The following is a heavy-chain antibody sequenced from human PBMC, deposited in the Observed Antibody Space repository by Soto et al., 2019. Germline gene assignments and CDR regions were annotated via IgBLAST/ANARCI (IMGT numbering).Heavy chain of an antibody. Sequence: QVQLQESGPGLVKPSETLSLTCTVSGASMMSYYWSWIRQPPGKGLEWIGFIFYTGATDYNPSLKSRVTLSVDMSKNQFSLNLSSVTAADSAVYYCVGLDIWTADYWGQGTLVTVSP. CDR3: VGLDIWTADY. CDR2: IFYTGAT. V-gene: IGHV4-59*08. CDR1: GASMMSYY. J-gene: IGHJ4*02. D-gene: IGHD3-9*01.